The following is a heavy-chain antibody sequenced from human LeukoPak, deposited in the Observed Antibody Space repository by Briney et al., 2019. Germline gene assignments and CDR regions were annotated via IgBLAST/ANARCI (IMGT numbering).Heavy chain of an antibody. J-gene: IGHJ4*02. D-gene: IGHD6-13*01. Sequence: PGGSPRLSCAASGFTFTSYGMSWVRQAPGKGLEWVSTISASGGSTYYADSVKGRFTISRDNSKNTLYLQMDSLRADDTAVYYCAKERSSLFDYWGQGILVTVSS. CDR1: GFTFTSYG. V-gene: IGHV3-23*01. CDR3: AKERSSLFDY. CDR2: ISASGGST.